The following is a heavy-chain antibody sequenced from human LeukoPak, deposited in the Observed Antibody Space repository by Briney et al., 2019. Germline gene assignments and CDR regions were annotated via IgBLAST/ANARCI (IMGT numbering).Heavy chain of an antibody. D-gene: IGHD5-12*01. CDR3: ARGGYSGYDANYYYYYMDV. CDR1: GYTFTYFY. Sequence: ASVKVSCKASGYTFTYFYIHWVRQAPGQGLEWMGWINPNSGGTNYAQKFQGRVTMTRDTSISTAYMELSRLRSDDTAVYYCARGGYSGYDANYYYYYMDVWGKGTTVTVSS. J-gene: IGHJ6*03. V-gene: IGHV1-2*02. CDR2: INPNSGGT.